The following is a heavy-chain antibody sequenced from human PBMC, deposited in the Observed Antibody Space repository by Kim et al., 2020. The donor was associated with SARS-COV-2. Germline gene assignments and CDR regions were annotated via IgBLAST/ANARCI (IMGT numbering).Heavy chain of an antibody. CDR1: GFTFSSYG. D-gene: IGHD3-10*01. V-gene: IGHV3-30*18. J-gene: IGHJ6*01. CDR2: ISYDGSNK. Sequence: GGSLRLSCAASGFTFSSYGMHWVRQAPGKGLEWVAVISYDGSNKYYADSVKGRFTISRDNSKNTLYLQMNSLRAEDTAVYYYAKDPRWGSGSYYPFYYY. CDR3: AKDPRWGSGSYYPFYYY.